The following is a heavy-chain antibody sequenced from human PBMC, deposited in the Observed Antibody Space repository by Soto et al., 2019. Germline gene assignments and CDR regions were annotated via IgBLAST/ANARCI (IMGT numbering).Heavy chain of an antibody. Sequence: PGGSLRLSCTASGFTFGDYAMSWVRQAPGKGLEWVGFIRSKAYGGTTEYAASVKGRFTISRDDSKSIAYLQMNSLKTEDTAVYYCTRAQYSYGYGYAFDIWGQGTMVTVPS. CDR3: TRAQYSYGYGYAFDI. CDR1: GFTFGDYA. D-gene: IGHD5-18*01. J-gene: IGHJ3*02. CDR2: IRSKAYGGTT. V-gene: IGHV3-49*04.